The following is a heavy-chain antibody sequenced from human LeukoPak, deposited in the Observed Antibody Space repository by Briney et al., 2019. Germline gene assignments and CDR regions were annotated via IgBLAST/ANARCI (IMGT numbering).Heavy chain of an antibody. CDR2: ISGSGGST. CDR3: AKLVGATMTSDY. J-gene: IGHJ4*02. CDR1: GFTFSSYA. Sequence: GGSLRLSCAASGFTFSSYAMSWVRQAPGKGLEWVSAISGSGGSTYYADSVKGRFTISRDNSKNTLYLQMNSLRGDDTAIYYCAKLVGATMTSDYWGQGILVTVSS. D-gene: IGHD2-15*01. V-gene: IGHV3-23*01.